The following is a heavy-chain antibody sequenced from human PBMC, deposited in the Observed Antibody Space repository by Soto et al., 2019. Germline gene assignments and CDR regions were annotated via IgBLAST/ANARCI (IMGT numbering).Heavy chain of an antibody. Sequence: EVQLVESGGGLVKPGGSLRLSCAASGFTFSNSGMNWVRQAPGKGLEWVSYISSSSYIFYADSVKGRFTISRDNAKDALYLQMESLRGGDAAVYYCAGVRGAVTALGFQNWGQGALVTVSS. CDR2: ISSSSYI. CDR1: GFTFSNSG. V-gene: IGHV3-21*01. D-gene: IGHD2-21*02. CDR3: AGVRGAVTALGFQN. J-gene: IGHJ1*01.